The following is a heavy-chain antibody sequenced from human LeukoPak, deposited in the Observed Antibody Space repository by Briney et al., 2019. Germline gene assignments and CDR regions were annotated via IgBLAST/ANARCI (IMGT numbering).Heavy chain of an antibody. CDR3: TTEDSSSS. CDR2: IKSKTDGGTM. J-gene: IGHJ5*02. D-gene: IGHD2-2*01. V-gene: IGHV3-15*01. Sequence: GGSLRLSCAASGFTFSDAWMTWVRQVSGKGLEWVGRIKSKTDGGTMDYGAPVKGRFTISRADSKNILYLQMNSLKIEDTAVYYCTTEDSSSSWGQGTLVTVSS. CDR1: GFTFSDAW.